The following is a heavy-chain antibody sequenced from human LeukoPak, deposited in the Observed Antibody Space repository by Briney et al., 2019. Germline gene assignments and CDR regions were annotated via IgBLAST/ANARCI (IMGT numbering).Heavy chain of an antibody. CDR2: ISGSGYST. Sequence: PGGSLRLSCAASGFTFSSYEMNWVRQAPGKGLEWVSAISGSGYSTYYADSVKGRFTISRDNSKNTLYLQMNGLRAEDTALYFCAQWSRYFDYWGQGTLVTVSS. J-gene: IGHJ4*02. CDR3: AQWSRYFDY. D-gene: IGHD1-26*01. V-gene: IGHV3-23*01. CDR1: GFTFSSYE.